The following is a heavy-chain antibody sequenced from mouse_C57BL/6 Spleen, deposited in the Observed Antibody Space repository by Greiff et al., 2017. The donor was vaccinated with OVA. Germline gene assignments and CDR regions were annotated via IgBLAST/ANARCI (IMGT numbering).Heavy chain of an antibody. V-gene: IGHV14-2*01. CDR2: IDPEDGET. J-gene: IGHJ1*03. Sequence: EVQLQESGAELVKPGASVKLSCTASGFNIKDYYMHWVKQRTEQGLEWIGRIDPEDGETKYAPKFQGKATITADTSSNTAYLQLSSLTSEDTAVYYCARGMVTTKDEGDFDVWGTGTTVTVSS. CDR1: GFNIKDYY. D-gene: IGHD2-2*01. CDR3: ARGMVTTKDEGDFDV.